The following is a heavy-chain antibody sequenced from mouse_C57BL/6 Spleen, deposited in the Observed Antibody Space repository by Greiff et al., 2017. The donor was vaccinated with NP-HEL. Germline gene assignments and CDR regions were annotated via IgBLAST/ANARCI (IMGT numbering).Heavy chain of an antibody. CDR2: IFPYNGVP. Sequence: VRLRQSGPELVKPGASVKISCKPPGSSFPGYYLTWVKQSHGIILDWIGYIFPYNGVPSYNQKFKGKATLTVDKSSSTAYMELRSLTSEDSAVYYCARLDDYGNYFDYWGQGTTLTVSS. CDR1: GSSFPGYY. V-gene: IGHV1-31*01. CDR3: ARLDDYGNYFDY. J-gene: IGHJ2*01. D-gene: IGHD2-4*01.